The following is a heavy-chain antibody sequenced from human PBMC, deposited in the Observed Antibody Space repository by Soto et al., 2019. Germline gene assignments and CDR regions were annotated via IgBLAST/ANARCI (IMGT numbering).Heavy chain of an antibody. V-gene: IGHV4-34*01. CDR1: GGSFSGYY. CDR3: ARGGPDTAMVYFDY. D-gene: IGHD5-18*01. CDR2: INHSGST. J-gene: IGHJ4*02. Sequence: QVQLQQWGAGLLKPSETLSLTCAVYGGSFSGYYWSWIRQPPGKGREWMGEINHSGSTNYNPSFKSRVTISVDTSKNQFSLKLSSVTAADTAVYYCARGGPDTAMVYFDYWGQGTLVTVSS.